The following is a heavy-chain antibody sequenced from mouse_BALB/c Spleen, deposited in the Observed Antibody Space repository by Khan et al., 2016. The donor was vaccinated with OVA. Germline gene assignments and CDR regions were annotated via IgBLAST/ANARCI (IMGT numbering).Heavy chain of an antibody. CDR1: GYTFSSYW. Sequence: QVQLKESGAEVVKPGASVKISCKTTGYTFSSYWIEWVKQTPGHGLEWIGEILPGSVSIKYNEKFKGKATFTAETSSNTAYIQFSSLTSEDSAVYYCSRGGLGRAMDYWGQGTSVAVSS. D-gene: IGHD4-1*01. J-gene: IGHJ4*01. CDR3: SRGGLGRAMDY. CDR2: ILPGSVSI. V-gene: IGHV1-9*01.